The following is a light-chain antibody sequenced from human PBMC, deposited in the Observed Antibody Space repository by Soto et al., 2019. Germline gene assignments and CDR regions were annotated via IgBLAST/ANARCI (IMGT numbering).Light chain of an antibody. J-gene: IGKJ1*01. CDR2: GAS. CDR1: QSVSSNY. V-gene: IGKV3-20*01. CDR3: QQCGTSPRT. Sequence: EIVLTQSTGTLSLSPGERATLSCRASQSVSSNYLAWYQQKPGQAPRLLIYGASSRATGIPDRFSGSVSGTDFTLTISRLEPEDFAVYYCQQCGTSPRTFGQGTKVDIK.